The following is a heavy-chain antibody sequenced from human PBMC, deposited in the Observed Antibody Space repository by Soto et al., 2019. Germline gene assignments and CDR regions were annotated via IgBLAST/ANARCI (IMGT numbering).Heavy chain of an antibody. D-gene: IGHD2-2*01. V-gene: IGHV3-7*01. J-gene: IGHJ5*02. Sequence: GGSLRLSCAASGFTFSSYWMSWVRQAPGKGLEWVANIKQDGSEKYYVDSVKGRFTISRDNAKNSLYLQMNSLRAEDTAVYYCARDCLGTSCKGPPIWFDPWGQGTLVTVSS. CDR2: IKQDGSEK. CDR3: ARDCLGTSCKGPPIWFDP. CDR1: GFTFSSYW.